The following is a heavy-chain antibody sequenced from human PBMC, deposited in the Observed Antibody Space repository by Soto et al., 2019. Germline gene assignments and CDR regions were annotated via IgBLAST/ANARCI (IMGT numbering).Heavy chain of an antibody. J-gene: IGHJ4*02. CDR3: ARADYYDSSGYYYLDY. CDR2: IYYSGST. D-gene: IGHD3-22*01. Sequence: SETLSLTCTVSGGSISSGGYYWSWIRQHPGKGLEWIGYIYYSGSTYYNPSLKSRVTISVDTSKNQFSLKLSSVTAADTAVYYCARADYYDSSGYYYLDYWGQGTLVTVYS. V-gene: IGHV4-31*03. CDR1: GGSISSGGYY.